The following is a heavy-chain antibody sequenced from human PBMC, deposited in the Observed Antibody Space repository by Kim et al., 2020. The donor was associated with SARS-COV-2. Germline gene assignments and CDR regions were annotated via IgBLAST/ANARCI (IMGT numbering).Heavy chain of an antibody. D-gene: IGHD3-16*02. CDR2: ISGSGGST. Sequence: GGSLRLSCAASGFTFSSYAMSWVRQAPGKGLEWVSAISGSGGSTYYADSVKGRFTISRDNSKNTLYLQMNSLRAEDTAVYYCAKGGDYYYVWGGYRANFDYWGQRALGTVSS. CDR1: GFTFSSYA. CDR3: AKGGDYYYVWGGYRANFDY. J-gene: IGHJ4*02. V-gene: IGHV3-23*01.